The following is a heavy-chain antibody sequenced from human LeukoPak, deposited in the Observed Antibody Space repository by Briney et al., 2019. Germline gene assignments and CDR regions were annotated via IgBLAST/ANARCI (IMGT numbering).Heavy chain of an antibody. CDR3: ARDERAAAGRGSTFDY. V-gene: IGHV3-21*01. J-gene: IGHJ4*02. D-gene: IGHD6-13*01. Sequence: PGGSLRLSCAASGFTFSSYSMNWVRQAPGKGLEWVSSISSSSYIYYADSVKGRFTISRDNAKNSLYLQMNSLRAEDTAVYYCARDERAAAGRGSTFDYWGQGTLVTVSS. CDR2: ISSSSYI. CDR1: GFTFSSYS.